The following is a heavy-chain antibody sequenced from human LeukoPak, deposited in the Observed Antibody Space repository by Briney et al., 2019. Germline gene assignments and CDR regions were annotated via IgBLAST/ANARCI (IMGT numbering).Heavy chain of an antibody. CDR3: ASSRAYYYDSSGYYPFDY. V-gene: IGHV3-33*08. J-gene: IGHJ4*02. D-gene: IGHD3-22*01. CDR1: GFTFSSYA. Sequence: PGGSLRLSCAASGFTFSSYAMSWVRQAPGKGLEWVAVIWYDGSNKYYADSVKGRFTISRDNSKNTLYLQMNSLRAEDTAVYYCASSRAYYYDSSGYYPFDYWGQGTLVTVSS. CDR2: IWYDGSNK.